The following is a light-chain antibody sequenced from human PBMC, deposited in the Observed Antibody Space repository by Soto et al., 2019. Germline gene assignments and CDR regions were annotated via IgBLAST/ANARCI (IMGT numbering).Light chain of an antibody. J-gene: IGLJ2*01. CDR3: SSYAGSNNFGVP. Sequence: QSVLTQPPSASGSPGQSVTISCTGTSSDVDSYNFVSWYQQHPGKAPKLMIYEVTKRPSGVPDRFSGSKSDNTASLTVSGLQAEDEADYYCSSYAGSNNFGVPFGGGTKLTVL. V-gene: IGLV2-8*01. CDR1: SSDVDSYNF. CDR2: EVT.